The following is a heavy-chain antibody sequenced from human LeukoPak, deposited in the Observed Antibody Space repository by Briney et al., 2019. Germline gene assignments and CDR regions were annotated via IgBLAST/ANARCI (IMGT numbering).Heavy chain of an antibody. CDR2: ISSSSSYI. Sequence: PGGSLRLSCAASGFTFSSYTMNWVRQAPGKGLEWVSSISSSSSYIYYADSVKGRFTISRDNAKNSLYLQMNSLRAEDTAVYYCARGTTYCGGDCYQFDYWGQGTLVTVSS. CDR1: GFTFSSYT. D-gene: IGHD2-21*02. J-gene: IGHJ4*02. CDR3: ARGTTYCGGDCYQFDY. V-gene: IGHV3-21*01.